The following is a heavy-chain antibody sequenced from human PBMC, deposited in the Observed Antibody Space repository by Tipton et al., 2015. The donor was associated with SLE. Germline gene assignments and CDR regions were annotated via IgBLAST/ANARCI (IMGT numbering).Heavy chain of an antibody. CDR1: GYPISSGYY. J-gene: IGHJ4*02. D-gene: IGHD6-13*01. CDR3: ARLGYSSSRGDY. Sequence: TLSLTCAVSGYPISSGYYWGWIRQPPGKGLEWIGSIYHSGSTYYNPSLKSRVTISVDTSKNQFSLKLSSVTAADTAVYYCARLGYSSSRGDYWGQGTLVTVSS. CDR2: IYHSGST. V-gene: IGHV4-38-2*01.